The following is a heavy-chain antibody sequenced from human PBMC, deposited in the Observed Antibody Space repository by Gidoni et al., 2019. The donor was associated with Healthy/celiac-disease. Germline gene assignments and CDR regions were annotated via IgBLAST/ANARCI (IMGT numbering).Heavy chain of an antibody. CDR1: GFTFTSSA. D-gene: IGHD2-2*01. CDR2: ISGSGGST. J-gene: IGHJ6*03. V-gene: IGHV3-23*01. CDR3: ARRLGYCSSTSCYLGYYMDV. Sequence: EVQLLESGGGLVQPGGSLRLSCAASGFTFTSSAMSWVRQAPGKGREWVTAISGSGGSTYYADSVKGRFTISRDNSKNTLYLKMNSLRAEDTAVYYCARRLGYCSSTSCYLGYYMDVWGKGTTVTVSS.